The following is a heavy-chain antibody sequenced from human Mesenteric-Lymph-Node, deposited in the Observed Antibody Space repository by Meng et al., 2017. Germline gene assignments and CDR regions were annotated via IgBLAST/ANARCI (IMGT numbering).Heavy chain of an antibody. Sequence: LLQESGPGLVKPSGTLSRTCIVSGDSISTSPYYGGWIRQPPGKGLEWIGNIYYSGATYYNPSLKSRVTLSIDTSKNHFSLKVNSVTAADTALYFCARASRQYDNWFDPWGQGTLVTVSS. V-gene: IGHV4-39*07. CDR2: IYYSGAT. CDR3: ARASRQYDNWFDP. J-gene: IGHJ5*02. CDR1: GDSISTSPYY.